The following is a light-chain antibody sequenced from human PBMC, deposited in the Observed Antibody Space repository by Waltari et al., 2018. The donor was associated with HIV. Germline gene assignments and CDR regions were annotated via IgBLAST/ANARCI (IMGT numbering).Light chain of an antibody. V-gene: IGLV1-44*01. CDR3: ALWDDSLNGVL. Sequence: QSELSQPPSASGTPGQRVAISCSGSSSNIGRNTVNWYQQLPGTAPKLLIYSNNQRPSGVPDRFSGSKSGTSASLAITVLQSEDEADYYCALWDDSLNGVLFGGGTKLTVL. CDR2: SNN. J-gene: IGLJ2*01. CDR1: SSNIGRNT.